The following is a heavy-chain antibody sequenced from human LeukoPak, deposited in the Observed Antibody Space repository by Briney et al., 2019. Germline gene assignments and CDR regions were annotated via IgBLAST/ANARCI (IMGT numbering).Heavy chain of an antibody. CDR3: AREDAFDI. Sequence: SETLSLTCTVSGGSISSSSYYWGWIRQPPGKGLEWIGSIYYSGSTYYNPSLKSRVTISVDTSKNQFSLKLSSVTAADTAVYYCAREDAFDIWGQGTMVTVSS. J-gene: IGHJ3*02. V-gene: IGHV4-39*02. CDR2: IYYSGST. CDR1: GGSISSSSYY.